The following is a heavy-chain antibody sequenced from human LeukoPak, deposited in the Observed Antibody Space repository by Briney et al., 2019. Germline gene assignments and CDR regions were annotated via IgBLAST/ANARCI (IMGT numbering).Heavy chain of an antibody. CDR2: IRDKGYGHAT. V-gene: IGHV3-73*01. D-gene: IGHD2-8*01. J-gene: IGHJ5*02. Sequence: PGGSLILSCAASGFTFSDSAIHWVRQASGKGLEWVGRIRDKGYGHATAYAASVKGRFTLSRDDSRNTAYLQMNSLKTEDTALYYCTTPNEGNWFDPWGQGTLVTVSS. CDR1: GFTFSDSA. CDR3: TTPNEGNWFDP.